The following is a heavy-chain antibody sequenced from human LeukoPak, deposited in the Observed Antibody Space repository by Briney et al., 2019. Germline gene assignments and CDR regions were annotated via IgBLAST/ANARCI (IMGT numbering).Heavy chain of an antibody. D-gene: IGHD3-10*01. CDR1: GFTFSAYS. J-gene: IGHJ6*03. CDR3: ASLPGDYYGSGSYYNKNYYYYYMDV. Sequence: GRSLRLSCATSGFTFSAYSLSWVRQAPGKGLEWVSHITRPGTTTYYAESVRGRFTISRDNAKNSLYLQMNSLRAEDTAVYYCASLPGDYYGSGSYYNKNYYYYYMDVWGKGTTVTVSS. V-gene: IGHV3-48*04. CDR2: ITRPGTTT.